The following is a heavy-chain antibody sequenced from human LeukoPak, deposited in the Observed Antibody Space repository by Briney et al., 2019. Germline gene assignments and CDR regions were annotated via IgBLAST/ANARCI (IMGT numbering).Heavy chain of an antibody. CDR1: GFTFSSYS. D-gene: IGHD1-26*01. V-gene: IGHV3-48*01. CDR2: ISSSSSTI. CDR3: ASFRGAKGSGIKGFDY. J-gene: IGHJ4*02. Sequence: GGSLRLSCAASGFTFSSYSMNWVRQAPGKGLEWVSYISSSSSTIYYADSVKGRFTISRDNAKNSLYLQMNSLRAEDTAVYYCASFRGAKGSGIKGFDYWGQGTLVTVSS.